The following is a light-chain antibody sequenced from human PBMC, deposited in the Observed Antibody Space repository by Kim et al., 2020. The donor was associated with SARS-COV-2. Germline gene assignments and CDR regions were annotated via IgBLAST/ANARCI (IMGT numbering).Light chain of an antibody. V-gene: IGLV2-23*02. J-gene: IGLJ2*01. CDR2: EFS. CDR1: SSDVGSYNL. CDR3: CSYAGSSTFVV. Sequence: QSALTQPASVSGSPGQSITISCTGTSSDVGSYNLVSWYQQHPGKAPKLMIYEFSKRPSGVSNRFSGSKSGNTASLTISGLQAEDEADYYCCSYAGSSTFVVFGGGTQLTVL.